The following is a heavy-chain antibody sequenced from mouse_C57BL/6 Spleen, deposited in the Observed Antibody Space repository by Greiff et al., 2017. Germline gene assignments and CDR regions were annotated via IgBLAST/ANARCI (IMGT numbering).Heavy chain of an antibody. CDR2: IWSGGST. CDR1: GFSLTSYG. Sequence: VKLMESGPGLVQPSQSLSITCTVSGFSLTSYGVHWVRQSPGKGLEWLGVIWSGGSTDYNAAFISRLSISKDNSKSQVFFKMNSLQADDTAIYYCARPYGNYGGDYAMDYWGQGTSVTVSS. D-gene: IGHD2-1*01. V-gene: IGHV2-2*01. CDR3: ARPYGNYGGDYAMDY. J-gene: IGHJ4*01.